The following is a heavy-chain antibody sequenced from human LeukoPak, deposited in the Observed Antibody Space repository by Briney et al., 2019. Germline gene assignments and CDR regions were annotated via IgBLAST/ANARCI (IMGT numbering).Heavy chain of an antibody. V-gene: IGHV4-59*06. CDR2: IYYSGST. CDR1: GGSISSYY. CDR3: ATYTN. D-gene: IGHD3-16*01. Sequence: TSETLSLTCTVSGGSISSYYWSWIRQPPGKGLEWIGYIYYSGSTYYNPSLKSRVTISVDTSKNQFSLKLSSVTAADTAVYYCATYTNWGQGTLVTVSS. J-gene: IGHJ4*02.